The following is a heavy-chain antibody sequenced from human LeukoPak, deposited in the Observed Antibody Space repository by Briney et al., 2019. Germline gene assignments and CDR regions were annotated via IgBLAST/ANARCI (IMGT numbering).Heavy chain of an antibody. CDR2: TYSGGRT. J-gene: IGHJ4*02. V-gene: IGHV3-66*01. D-gene: IGHD6-13*01. CDR1: GFTVSNSY. Sequence: PGGSLRLSCAASGFTVSNSYMNWVRQPPGKGLEWVSVTYSGGRTYYADSVKGRFTISRDISKNTLDLQMNGLIAEDTAVYYCARRYSTNWANDYWGQGTLVTVSS. CDR3: ARRYSTNWANDY.